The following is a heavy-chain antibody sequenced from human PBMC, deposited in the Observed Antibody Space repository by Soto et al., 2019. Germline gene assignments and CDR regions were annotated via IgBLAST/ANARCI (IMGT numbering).Heavy chain of an antibody. D-gene: IGHD3-16*02. CDR1: GGSISSYY. J-gene: IGHJ4*02. CDR3: EREAMYDYVWGSYRYMYYSDY. CDR2: IYTSGST. V-gene: IGHV4-4*07. Sequence: PSETLSLTCTVSGGSISSYYWSWIRQPAGKGLEWIGRIYTSGSTNYNPSLKSRVTMSVDTSKNQFSLKLSSVTAADTAVYYCEREAMYDYVWGSYRYMYYSDYWGQGTLVTVSS.